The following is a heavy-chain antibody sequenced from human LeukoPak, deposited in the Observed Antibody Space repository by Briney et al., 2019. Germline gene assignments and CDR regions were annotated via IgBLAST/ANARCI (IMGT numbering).Heavy chain of an antibody. V-gene: IGHV3-23*01. D-gene: IGHD6-19*01. Sequence: GGSLRLSCAAFGFTFSSYAMSWVRQAPGKGLEWVSAISGSGGSTYYADSVKGRFTISRDNSKNTLYLQMNSLRAEDTAVYYCAKDGSSGRRSYYYYYMDVWGKGTTVTVSS. J-gene: IGHJ6*03. CDR1: GFTFSSYA. CDR2: ISGSGGST. CDR3: AKDGSSGRRSYYYYYMDV.